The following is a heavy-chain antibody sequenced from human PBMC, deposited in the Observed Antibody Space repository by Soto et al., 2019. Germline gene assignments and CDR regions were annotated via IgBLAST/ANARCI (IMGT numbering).Heavy chain of an antibody. D-gene: IGHD2-15*01. CDR2: IIPILGIA. V-gene: IGHV1-69*02. CDR3: ARAYCSGGSCPEYYYFDY. Sequence: SVKVSCKASGGTFSSYTISWVRQAPGQGLEWMGRIIPILGIANYAQKFQGRVTITADKSTSTAYMELSSLRSEDTAVYYCARAYCSGGSCPEYYYFDYWGQGTLVTVSS. CDR1: GGTFSSYT. J-gene: IGHJ4*02.